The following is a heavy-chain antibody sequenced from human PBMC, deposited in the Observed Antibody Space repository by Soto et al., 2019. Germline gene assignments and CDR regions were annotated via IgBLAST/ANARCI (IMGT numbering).Heavy chain of an antibody. J-gene: IGHJ4*02. CDR3: AGGPYDQPSGIYTQYRARFYFEY. V-gene: IGHV4-34*01. CDR1: GGSFTGYY. D-gene: IGHD3-10*01. Sequence: QVQLQQWGAGLLKPSETLSLTCGVSGGSFTGYYWSWIRQSPGKGLEWIAEINHSGSTNYNPSLQSRVTISVDTSKSQLSLKLSSVTAADTAAYYCAGGPYDQPSGIYTQYRARFYFEYWGQGSLVTVSS. CDR2: INHSGST.